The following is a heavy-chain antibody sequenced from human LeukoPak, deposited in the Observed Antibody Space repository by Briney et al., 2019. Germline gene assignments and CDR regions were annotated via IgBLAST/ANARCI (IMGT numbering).Heavy chain of an antibody. CDR1: GFTFSSYG. J-gene: IGHJ4*02. Sequence: GGSLRLSCAASGFTFSSYGMHWVRQAPGKGLEWVAVISYDGGNKYYADSVKGRFTISRDNSKNTLHLQMNSLRAEDTAVYYCAKEGKAYYYDSNGYLDYWGQGTLVTVSS. CDR2: ISYDGGNK. D-gene: IGHD3-22*01. CDR3: AKEGKAYYYDSNGYLDY. V-gene: IGHV3-30*18.